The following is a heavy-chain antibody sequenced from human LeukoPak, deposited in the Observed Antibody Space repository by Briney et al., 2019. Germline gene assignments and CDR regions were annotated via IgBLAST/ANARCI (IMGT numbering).Heavy chain of an antibody. J-gene: IGHJ4*02. CDR3: AKSSSRLDTSSFEY. CDR1: GFTFSSYG. Sequence: GGSLRLSCAASGFTFSSYGIHWVRQAPGKGLEWVTFIQYDGSNKYADSVRGRFTISRDNSKNVLYLQMNSLRAEDTALYYCAKSSSRLDTSSFEYWGQGTLVTVSS. D-gene: IGHD5-18*01. CDR2: IQYDGSNK. V-gene: IGHV3-30*02.